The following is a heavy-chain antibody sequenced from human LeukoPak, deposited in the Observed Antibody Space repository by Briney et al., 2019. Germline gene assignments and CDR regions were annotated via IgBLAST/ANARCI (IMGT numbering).Heavy chain of an antibody. D-gene: IGHD3-10*01. Sequence: TLSLTCTVSGGSISSGDYYWSWIRQPPGKALEWLALIYWDDDKRYSPSLKSRLTITKDTSKNQVVLTMTNMDPVDTATYYCAHTEVLLWFGELSPVPPKHWGQGTLVTVSS. J-gene: IGHJ4*02. CDR1: GGSISSGDYY. CDR2: IYWDDDK. CDR3: AHTEVLLWFGELSPVPPKH. V-gene: IGHV2-5*08.